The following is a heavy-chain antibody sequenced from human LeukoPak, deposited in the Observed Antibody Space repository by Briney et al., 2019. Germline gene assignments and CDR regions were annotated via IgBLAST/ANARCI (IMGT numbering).Heavy chain of an antibody. D-gene: IGHD3-10*01. CDR3: ARHRGITMVRGVTYFDY. Sequence: PSETLSLTCAVYGGSFSGYYWSWIRQPPGKGLEWIGEINHSGSTNYNPSLKSRVTISVDTSKNQFSLKLSSVTAADTAVYYCARHRGITMVRGVTYFDYWGQGTLVTVSS. CDR1: GGSFSGYY. J-gene: IGHJ4*02. V-gene: IGHV4-34*01. CDR2: INHSGST.